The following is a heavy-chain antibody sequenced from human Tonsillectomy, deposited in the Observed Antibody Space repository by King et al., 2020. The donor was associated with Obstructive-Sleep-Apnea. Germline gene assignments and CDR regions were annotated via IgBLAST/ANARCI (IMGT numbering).Heavy chain of an antibody. CDR2: FGTAGET. J-gene: IGHJ4*02. CDR3: TRGGSIATSGEFDY. V-gene: IGHV3-13*01. D-gene: IGHD3-16*01. CDR1: GFAYSDYD. Sequence: VQLVESGGGFVQPGGSLRLSCAASGFAYSDYDMHWVRHVTGKGLDWVSVFGTAGETYYADSVKGRFIISRENAKSSLYLQMNSLRVDDTAVYFCTRGGSIATSGEFDYWGQGTLVTVSS.